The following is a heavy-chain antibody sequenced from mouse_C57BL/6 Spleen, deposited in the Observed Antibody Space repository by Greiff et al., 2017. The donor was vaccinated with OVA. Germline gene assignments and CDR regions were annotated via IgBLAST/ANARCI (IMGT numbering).Heavy chain of an antibody. CDR2: IYPGGGYT. CDR1: GYTFTNYW. J-gene: IGHJ2*01. Sequence: QVQLQQSGAELVRPGTSVKMSCKASGYTFTNYWIGWAKQRPGHGLEWIGDIYPGGGYTNYNEKFKGKATLTADKSSSTAYMQFSSLTSEDSAIYYRARRYGNYLDYWGQGTTLTVSS. V-gene: IGHV1-63*01. D-gene: IGHD2-10*02. CDR3: ARRYGNYLDY.